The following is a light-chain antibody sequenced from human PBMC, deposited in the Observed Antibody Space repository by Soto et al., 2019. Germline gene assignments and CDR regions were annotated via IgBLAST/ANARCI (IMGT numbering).Light chain of an antibody. CDR1: QSITTS. V-gene: IGKV1-39*01. CDR2: GAS. CDR3: QQSYSTPPWT. Sequence: DIQLTQSPSSLSASVGDRLTITCRASQSITTSLNWYQQTPGKAPKVLIFGASNLQSGVPSRFSGSGSGTDFTLTISSLQPEDFATYFCQQSYSTPPWTFGQGTKVDIK. J-gene: IGKJ1*01.